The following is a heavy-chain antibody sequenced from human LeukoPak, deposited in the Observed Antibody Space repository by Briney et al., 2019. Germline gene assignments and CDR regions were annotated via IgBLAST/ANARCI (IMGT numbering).Heavy chain of an antibody. CDR3: ARGTTMNDS. D-gene: IGHD3-22*01. CDR1: GDSISSGDYY. Sequence: SETLSLTCTVSGDSISSGDYYWSWIRQPPGKGLEWIGYIYYSGSTYYNLSLKSRVTISVDTSKNQFSLKLNSVTAADTAVYYCARGTTMNDSWGQGTLVTVSS. V-gene: IGHV4-30-4*01. J-gene: IGHJ5*01. CDR2: IYYSGST.